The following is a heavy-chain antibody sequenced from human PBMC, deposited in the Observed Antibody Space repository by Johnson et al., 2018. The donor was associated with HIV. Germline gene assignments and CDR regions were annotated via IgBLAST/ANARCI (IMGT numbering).Heavy chain of an antibody. J-gene: IGHJ3*02. CDR1: GITVGTNY. CDR2: IFSVGDV. V-gene: IGHV3-66*02. Sequence: VQLVESGGGLVQPGGSLRLSCAASGITVGTNYMSWVRQAPGKGLEWVSVIFSVGDVYYADSVKGRFTISRDNSKNTLYLQMNSLRAEDTAVYYCASLYSGYDNDAFDIWGQGTMVTVSS. CDR3: ASLYSGYDNDAFDI. D-gene: IGHD5-12*01.